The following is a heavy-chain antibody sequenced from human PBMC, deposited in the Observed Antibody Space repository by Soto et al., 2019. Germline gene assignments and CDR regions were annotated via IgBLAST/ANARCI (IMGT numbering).Heavy chain of an antibody. J-gene: IGHJ5*02. Sequence: SETLSLTCTVSGGSISSYYWSWIRQPPGKGLEWIGYIYYSGSTNYNPSLKSRVTISVDTSKNQFSLKLSSVTAADTAVYYCARAYYDFWSGYTGWFDPRGQGTLVTVSS. D-gene: IGHD3-3*01. CDR2: IYYSGST. CDR1: GGSISSYY. V-gene: IGHV4-59*01. CDR3: ARAYYDFWSGYTGWFDP.